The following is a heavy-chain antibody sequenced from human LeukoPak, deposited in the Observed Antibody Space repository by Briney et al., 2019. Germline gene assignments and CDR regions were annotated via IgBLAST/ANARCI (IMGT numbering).Heavy chain of an antibody. CDR3: ARGAPHYCTNGVCPIDY. CDR1: GGTFSSSA. D-gene: IGHD2-8*01. J-gene: IGHJ4*02. Sequence: SVKVSCKASGGTFSSSAFSWVRQAPGQGPEWMGGIIPIFGTANYAQKFQDRVTITADESTSTVYMELSSLRSDDTAVYYCARGAPHYCTNGVCPIDYWGQGTLVTVSS. CDR2: IIPIFGTA. V-gene: IGHV1-69*13.